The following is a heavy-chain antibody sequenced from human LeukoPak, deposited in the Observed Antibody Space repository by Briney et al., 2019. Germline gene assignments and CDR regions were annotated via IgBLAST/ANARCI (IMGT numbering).Heavy chain of an antibody. CDR2: IKQDGSEK. CDR1: GFTFSSYW. Sequence: GGSLRLSCAASGFTFSSYWMSWGRQAPGKGLEWVANIKQDGSEKYYVDSVKGRFTISRDNAKNSLYLQMNSLRAEDTAVYYCARDVGGNHYHYYGMDVWGQGTTVTVSS. V-gene: IGHV3-7*05. J-gene: IGHJ6*02. CDR3: ARDVGGNHYHYYGMDV. D-gene: IGHD4-23*01.